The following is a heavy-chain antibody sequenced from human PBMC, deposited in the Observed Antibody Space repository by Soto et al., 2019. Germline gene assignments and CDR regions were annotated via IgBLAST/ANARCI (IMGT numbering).Heavy chain of an antibody. V-gene: IGHV3-74*01. CDR1: GFTFSNFY. Sequence: EVQLVESGGGLVQPGGSLRLSCAASGFTFSNFYMYWVRQAPGKGLVWVSRINSDGSSTIYADSVKGRFTISRDNAKNTRYLQMNSLRGEDTAVYYCARVGRPYGVDVWGQGTTVTVSS. CDR3: ARVGRPYGVDV. J-gene: IGHJ6*02. CDR2: INSDGSST.